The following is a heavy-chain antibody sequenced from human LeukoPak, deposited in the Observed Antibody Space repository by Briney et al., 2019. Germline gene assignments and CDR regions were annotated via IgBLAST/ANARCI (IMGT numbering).Heavy chain of an antibody. V-gene: IGHV3-23*01. Sequence: PGGSLRLSCAASGFTFSTYAMSWVRQAPGKGLEWVSTFGSGGSTYYADYVEGRFTISKDNSKDTLYLQMNSLRAEDTAVYYCAKRGYSDYGKYYFDYWGQGTLVTVSS. J-gene: IGHJ4*02. CDR1: GFTFSTYA. D-gene: IGHD5-12*01. CDR3: AKRGYSDYGKYYFDY. CDR2: FGSGGST.